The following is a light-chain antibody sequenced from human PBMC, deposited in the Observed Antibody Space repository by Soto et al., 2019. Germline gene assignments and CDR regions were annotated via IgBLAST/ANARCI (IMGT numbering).Light chain of an antibody. V-gene: IGLV1-40*01. CDR2: GNS. Sequence: QSVLTQPPSVSGAPGQRVTISCTGSSSNIGAGYDVHWYQQLPGTAPKLLIYGNSNRTSGVPDRFSGSKSGTSASLAITGLKAEDEADYYCQSYDSSLSVLYVFGTGTKVTVL. CDR1: SSNIGAGYD. J-gene: IGLJ1*01. CDR3: QSYDSSLSVLYV.